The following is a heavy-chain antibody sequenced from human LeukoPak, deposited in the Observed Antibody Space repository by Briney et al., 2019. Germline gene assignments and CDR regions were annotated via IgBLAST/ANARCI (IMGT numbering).Heavy chain of an antibody. D-gene: IGHD2-8*01. CDR1: GYSLSELS. CDR2: FDPENGEA. CDR3: AAGGVYDLLDN. J-gene: IGHJ4*02. Sequence: PEASVKVSCKVSGYSLSELSMHWVRQAPGKGLEWMGGFDPENGEAVYAQKFQGRVTMTEDTSTDTSYMELNSLESEDTAVYYCAAGGVYDLLDNWGQGTLVTVSS. V-gene: IGHV1-24*01.